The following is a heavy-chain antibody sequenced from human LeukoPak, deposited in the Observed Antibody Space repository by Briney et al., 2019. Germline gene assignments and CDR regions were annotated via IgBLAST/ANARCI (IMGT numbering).Heavy chain of an antibody. CDR1: GFTFSDYY. Sequence: GSLRLSCAASGFTFSDYYMSWIRQPPGKGLEWIGEINHSGSTNYNPSLKSRVTISVDTSKTQFSLKLTSVTAADTAVYYCATIRSRKWGFDYWGQGTLVTVSS. V-gene: IGHV4-34*08. D-gene: IGHD1-26*01. J-gene: IGHJ4*02. CDR2: INHSGST. CDR3: ATIRSRKWGFDY.